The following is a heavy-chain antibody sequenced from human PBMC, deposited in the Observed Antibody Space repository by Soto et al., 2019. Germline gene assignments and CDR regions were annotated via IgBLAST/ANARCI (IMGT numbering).Heavy chain of an antibody. CDR1: GFTFSNYG. Sequence: GGSLRLSCAASGFTFSNYGMHWVRQAPGKGLEWVAVISYDGSNKYYADSVKGRFTICRDNSKNTLYLQMNSLRAEDTAVYYCAKDLGSGSYLFDAFDIWGQGTMVTVSS. D-gene: IGHD1-26*01. V-gene: IGHV3-30*18. CDR2: ISYDGSNK. J-gene: IGHJ3*02. CDR3: AKDLGSGSYLFDAFDI.